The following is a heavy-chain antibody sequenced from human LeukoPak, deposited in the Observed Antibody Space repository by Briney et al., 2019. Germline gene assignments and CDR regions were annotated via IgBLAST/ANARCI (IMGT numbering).Heavy chain of an antibody. J-gene: IGHJ4*02. CDR2: IYYSGST. D-gene: IGHD3-22*01. V-gene: IGHV4-59*01. CDR3: ARASYYYDSSGYYTYYFDY. Sequence: SETLSLTCTLSGGSISNYYWSWIRQPPGKGLEWIGYIYYSGSTNYNPSLKSRVTISVDTSKNQFSLKLSSVTAADTAVYYCARASYYYDSSGYYTYYFDYWGQGTLVTVSS. CDR1: GGSISNYY.